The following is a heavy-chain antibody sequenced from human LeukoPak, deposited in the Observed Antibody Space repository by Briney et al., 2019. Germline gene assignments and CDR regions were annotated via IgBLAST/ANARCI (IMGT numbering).Heavy chain of an antibody. CDR3: AKDIVVVPAAVDY. Sequence: GGSLRLSCAASGFTFSNYAMTWVRQAPGKGLEWVSGISGSGSSTYYADSVRGRFTLSRDYPKNTLYLQMNSLRAEDTAVYYCAKDIVVVPAAVDYWGQGTLVTVSS. V-gene: IGHV3-23*01. J-gene: IGHJ4*02. CDR1: GFTFSNYA. D-gene: IGHD2-2*01. CDR2: ISGSGSST.